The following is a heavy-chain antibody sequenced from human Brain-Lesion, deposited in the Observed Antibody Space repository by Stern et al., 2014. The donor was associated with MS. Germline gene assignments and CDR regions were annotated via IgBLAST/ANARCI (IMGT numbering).Heavy chain of an antibody. CDR2: IYASGST. J-gene: IGHJ4*02. Sequence: VQLQESGPGLVKPSQTLSLTCSVSGGSISSGSYYWNWIRQPAGKGLEWIGRIYASGSTNYSPSLQSRVFISGDTSKNHFSLKLSFVTAADAAMYYCVRETGGYTYGDTDFFDFWGQGTLVTVSS. V-gene: IGHV4-61*02. CDR3: VRETGGYTYGDTDFFDF. CDR1: GGSISSGSYY. D-gene: IGHD5-18*01.